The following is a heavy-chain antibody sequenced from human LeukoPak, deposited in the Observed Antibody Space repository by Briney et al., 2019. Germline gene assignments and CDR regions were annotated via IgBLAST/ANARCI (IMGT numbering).Heavy chain of an antibody. D-gene: IGHD2-2*01. CDR2: ISGSGGST. Sequence: GGSLRLSCAASGFTFSSYAMSWVRQAPGKGLEWVSAISGSGGSTYYADSVKGRFTISRDNSKNTLYLQMNRLRAEDTAVYYCEREMGAVPAAMGFGDYWGQGTLVTVSS. V-gene: IGHV3-23*01. CDR1: GFTFSSYA. J-gene: IGHJ4*02. CDR3: EREMGAVPAAMGFGDY.